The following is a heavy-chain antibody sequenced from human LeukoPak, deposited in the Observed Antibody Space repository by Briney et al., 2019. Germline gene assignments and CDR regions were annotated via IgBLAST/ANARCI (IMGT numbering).Heavy chain of an antibody. CDR1: GFTFSSYS. D-gene: IGHD3-3*01. CDR3: AREDYDFWSGYYKGPDY. CDR2: ISSSSSYI. V-gene: IGHV3-21*01. Sequence: GGSLRLSCAASGFTFSSYSMNWVRQAPGKGLEWVSSISSSSSYIYYADSVKGRFTISRDNAKNSLYLQMNSLRAEDTAVYYCAREDYDFWSGYYKGPDYWGQGTLVTVSS. J-gene: IGHJ4*02.